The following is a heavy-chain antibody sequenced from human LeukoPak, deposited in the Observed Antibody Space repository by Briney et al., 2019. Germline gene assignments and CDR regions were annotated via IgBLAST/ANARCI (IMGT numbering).Heavy chain of an antibody. CDR1: GGSISSYY. V-gene: IGHV4-59*01. CDR2: IYYSGST. J-gene: IGHJ4*02. D-gene: IGHD5-24*01. Sequence: SETLSLTCTVSGGSISSYYWSWIRQPPGTGLEWIGYIYYSGSTNYNPSLKSRVTISVDTSKNQFSLKLSSVTAADTAVYYCARVLVEMATIVGFDYWGQGTLVTVSS. CDR3: ARVLVEMATIVGFDY.